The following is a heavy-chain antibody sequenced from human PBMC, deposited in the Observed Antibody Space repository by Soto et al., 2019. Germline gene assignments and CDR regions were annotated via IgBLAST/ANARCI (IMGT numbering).Heavy chain of an antibody. Sequence: ASVKVSCKASGYTFTGYYMHWVRQAPGQGLEWMGWINPNSGGTNYAQKFQGWVTMTRDTSISTAYMELSRLRSDDTAVYYCARDLIAARQGYYYYSGMDVWGQGTTVTVYS. J-gene: IGHJ6*02. D-gene: IGHD6-6*01. CDR2: INPNSGGT. CDR3: ARDLIAARQGYYYYSGMDV. CDR1: GYTFTGYY. V-gene: IGHV1-2*04.